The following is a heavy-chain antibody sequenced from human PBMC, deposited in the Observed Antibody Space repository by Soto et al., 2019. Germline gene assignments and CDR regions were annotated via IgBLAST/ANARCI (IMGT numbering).Heavy chain of an antibody. CDR2: MNPNSGNT. J-gene: IGHJ6*03. Sequence: QVQLVQSGAEVKKPGASVKVSCKASGYTFTSYDINWVRQATGQGLEWMGWMNPNSGNTGYAQKFQGRVTMTRNTSISTAYMELSSLRSEDTAVYYCARALSYCSGGSCYYYYMDVWGKGTTVTVSS. V-gene: IGHV1-8*01. D-gene: IGHD2-15*01. CDR1: GYTFTSYD. CDR3: ARALSYCSGGSCYYYYMDV.